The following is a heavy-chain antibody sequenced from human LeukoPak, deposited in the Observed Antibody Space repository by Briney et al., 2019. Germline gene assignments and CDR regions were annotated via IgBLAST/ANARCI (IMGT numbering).Heavy chain of an antibody. CDR2: IYWNDDK. D-gene: IGHD2-2*01. CDR3: AHRRSLGYCSGTSCLDAFSI. J-gene: IGHJ3*02. CDR1: GFSLSTSGVG. Sequence: SGPTLVKPTQTLTLTCTFSGFSLSTSGVGVGWIRQPPGKALEWLALIYWNDDKRYSPSLKSRLTITKATSKNQVVLTMTNMDPVDTATYYCAHRRSLGYCSGTSCLDAFSIWGQGTMITVSS. V-gene: IGHV2-5*01.